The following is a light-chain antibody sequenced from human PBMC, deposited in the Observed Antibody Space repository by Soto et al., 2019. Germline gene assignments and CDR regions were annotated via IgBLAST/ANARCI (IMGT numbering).Light chain of an antibody. CDR2: DAS. CDR3: QQYGSYWT. CDR1: QSINRW. J-gene: IGKJ1*01. V-gene: IGKV1-5*01. Sequence: IQMTQSPSTLSASIGDTVTITCRASQSINRWLAWYQQKPGEAPKLLIYDASSLESGVPSRLSGTGSGTEFTLIISSTKPDDFATYYCQQYGSYWTFGQGTKVDIK.